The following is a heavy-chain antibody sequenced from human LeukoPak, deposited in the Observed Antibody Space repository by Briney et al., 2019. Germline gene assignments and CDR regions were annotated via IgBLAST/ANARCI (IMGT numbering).Heavy chain of an antibody. D-gene: IGHD3-16*01. CDR2: IYHNGGT. CDR1: GGSISSSNW. CDR3: ARGGDDLGDYFDH. V-gene: IGHV4-4*02. Sequence: SRTLSPTCAVSGGSISSSNWWSWVRQPPGKGLEWIGEIYHNGGTNYNPSLKTRVTISVDKSKSQFSLNLRSVTAADTAVYYCARGGDDLGDYFDHWGQGTLVTVSS. J-gene: IGHJ4*02.